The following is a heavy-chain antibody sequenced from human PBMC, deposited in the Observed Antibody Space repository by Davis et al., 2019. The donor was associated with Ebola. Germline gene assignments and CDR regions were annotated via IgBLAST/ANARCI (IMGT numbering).Heavy chain of an antibody. V-gene: IGHV1-69*02. D-gene: IGHD5-18*01. CDR1: GGTFSS. Sequence: SVKVSCKASGGTFSSSWVRQAPGQGLEWMGRIIPILGIANYAQKFQGRVTITADKSTSTAYMELRSLRSDDKAVYYCARADVGRYSYGTLLYYYYYGMDVWGQGTTVTVSS. CDR3: ARADVGRYSYGTLLYYYYYGMDV. J-gene: IGHJ6*02. CDR2: IIPILGIA.